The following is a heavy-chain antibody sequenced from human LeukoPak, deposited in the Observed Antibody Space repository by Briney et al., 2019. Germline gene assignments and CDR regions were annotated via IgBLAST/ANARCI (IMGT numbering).Heavy chain of an antibody. CDR2: ISGSGGST. Sequence: SGGSLRLSCAASGFTFSNYAMSWVRQAPGKGLEWVSSISGSGGSTYYADSVKGRFTFSRDNSKNTLYLQMNSLRAEDSAVYYCAKSRVRGVYYFDYWGQGTLVTVSS. CDR1: GFTFSNYA. V-gene: IGHV3-23*01. D-gene: IGHD3-10*02. CDR3: AKSRVRGVYYFDY. J-gene: IGHJ4*02.